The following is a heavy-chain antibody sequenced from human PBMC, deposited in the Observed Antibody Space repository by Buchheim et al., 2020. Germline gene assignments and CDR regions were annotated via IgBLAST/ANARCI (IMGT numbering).Heavy chain of an antibody. V-gene: IGHV4-39*07. J-gene: IGHJ6*02. CDR1: GGSISSSSYY. CDR2: IYYSGST. D-gene: IGHD1-7*01. CDR3: ARETYNWNFYYYYGMDV. Sequence: QLQLQESGPGLVKPSETLSLTCTVSGGSISSSSYYWGWIRQPPGKGLEWIGSIYYSGSTYYNPSLKSRVTIPVDTSKNQFSLKLSSVTAADTAVYYCARETYNWNFYYYYGMDVWGQGTT.